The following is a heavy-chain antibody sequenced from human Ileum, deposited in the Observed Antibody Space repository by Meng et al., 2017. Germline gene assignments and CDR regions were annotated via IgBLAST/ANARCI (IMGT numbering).Heavy chain of an antibody. V-gene: IGHV3-23*01. CDR1: GFTFSSYA. Sequence: GGSLRLSCAASGFTFSSYAMSWVRQAPGKGLEWVSAISGSGGSTYYADSVKGRFTISRDNSKNTLYLQMNSLRAEDTAVYYCAKDRRVYSGYEYYFDYWGQGTRVTVSS. J-gene: IGHJ4*01. CDR2: ISGSGGST. D-gene: IGHD5-12*01. CDR3: AKDRRVYSGYEYYFDY.